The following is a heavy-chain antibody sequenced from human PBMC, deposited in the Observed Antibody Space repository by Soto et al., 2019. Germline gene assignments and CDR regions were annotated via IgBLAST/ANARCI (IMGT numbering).Heavy chain of an antibody. Sequence: EVQLVESGGGLVQPGGSLRLSCAASGFTFSSYWMSWVRQAPGKGLEWVANIKQDGSEKYYVDSVKGRFTISRDNAKNSLYLQMNSLRAEDTALSYCASVSCDFWSGPTKLYYFDYWGQGTLVTVSS. CDR1: GFTFSSYW. V-gene: IGHV3-7*05. CDR2: IKQDGSEK. D-gene: IGHD3-3*01. CDR3: ASVSCDFWSGPTKLYYFDY. J-gene: IGHJ4*02.